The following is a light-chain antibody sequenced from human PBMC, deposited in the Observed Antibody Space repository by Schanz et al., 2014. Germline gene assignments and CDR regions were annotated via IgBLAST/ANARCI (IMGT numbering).Light chain of an antibody. CDR1: SSDVGGYND. CDR3: SSYAGSTTYWL. V-gene: IGLV2-14*01. Sequence: QSALTQPASVSGSPGQSITISCTGTSSDVGGYNDVSWYQQHPGKAPKLMIYDVSNRPSGVSNRFSGSKSGNTASLTISGLQAEDEADYYCSSYAGSTTYWLFGGGTKLTVL. CDR2: DVS. J-gene: IGLJ3*02.